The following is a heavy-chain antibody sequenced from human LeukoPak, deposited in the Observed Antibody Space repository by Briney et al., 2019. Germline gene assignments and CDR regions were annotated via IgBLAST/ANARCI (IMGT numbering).Heavy chain of an antibody. V-gene: IGHV4-38-2*02. CDR2: IYHSGST. CDR1: GYSISSGYY. CDR3: AGGIMSGYDTYYYYGMDV. Sequence: SETLSLTCTVSGYSISSGYYWGWIRQPPGKGLEWIGSIYHSGSTYYNPSLKSRVTISVDTSKNQFSLKLSSVTAADTAVYYCAGGIMSGYDTYYYYGMDVWGQGTTVTVSS. D-gene: IGHD5-12*01. J-gene: IGHJ6*02.